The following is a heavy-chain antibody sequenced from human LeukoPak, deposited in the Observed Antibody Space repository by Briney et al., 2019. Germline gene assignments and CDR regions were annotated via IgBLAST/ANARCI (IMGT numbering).Heavy chain of an antibody. Sequence: SVKVSCKASGGTFSSYAISWVRQAPGQGLEWMGRIIPILGIANYAQKFQGRVTITADKSTSTAYMELSSLRSEDTAVYYCARVVTTVVTAPDYYYYGMDVWGQGTTVTVSS. CDR1: GGTFSSYA. V-gene: IGHV1-69*04. CDR2: IIPILGIA. D-gene: IGHD4-23*01. CDR3: ARVVTTVVTAPDYYYYGMDV. J-gene: IGHJ6*02.